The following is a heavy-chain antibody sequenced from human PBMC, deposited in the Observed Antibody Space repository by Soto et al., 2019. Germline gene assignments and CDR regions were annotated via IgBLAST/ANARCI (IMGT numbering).Heavy chain of an antibody. CDR3: ARDRGCSGGSCYSENAFDI. Sequence: SETLSLTCTVSGGSISSYYWSWIRQPPGKGLEWIGYIYYSGSTNYNPSLKSRVTISVDTSKNQFSLKLSSVTAADTAVYYCARDRGCSGGSCYSENAFDIWGQGTMVTVSS. CDR1: GGSISSYY. D-gene: IGHD2-15*01. J-gene: IGHJ3*02. CDR2: IYYSGST. V-gene: IGHV4-59*01.